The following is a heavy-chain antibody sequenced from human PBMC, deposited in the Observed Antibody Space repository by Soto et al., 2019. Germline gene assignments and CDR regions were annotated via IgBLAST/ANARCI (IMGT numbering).Heavy chain of an antibody. Sequence: QVQLQESGPGLVKPSQTLSLTCTVSGGSISSGGYYWSWIRQHPGKGLEWIGYIYYSGSTYYNPSLKSRVTISVDTSKHQFSLKLSSVTAADTAVYYCARDWKGPHNYGTVPPYWYFDLWGRGTLVTVSS. CDR2: IYYSGST. D-gene: IGHD4-17*01. CDR3: ARDWKGPHNYGTVPPYWYFDL. CDR1: GGSISSGGYY. J-gene: IGHJ2*01. V-gene: IGHV4-31*03.